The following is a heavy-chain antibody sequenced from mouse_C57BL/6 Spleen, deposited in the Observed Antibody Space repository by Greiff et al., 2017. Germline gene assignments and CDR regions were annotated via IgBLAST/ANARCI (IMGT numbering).Heavy chain of an antibody. D-gene: IGHD2-4*01. Sequence: EVQLQQSGPGLVKPSQSLSLTCSVTGYSITSGYYWNWIRQFPGNKLEWMGYISYDGSNNYNPSLKNRIAITRDTSKNQFFLKLNSVTTEDTATDDCASDFYDYPWYFDVWGTGTTVTVSS. CDR2: ISYDGSN. V-gene: IGHV3-6*01. CDR1: GYSITSGYY. CDR3: ASDFYDYPWYFDV. J-gene: IGHJ1*03.